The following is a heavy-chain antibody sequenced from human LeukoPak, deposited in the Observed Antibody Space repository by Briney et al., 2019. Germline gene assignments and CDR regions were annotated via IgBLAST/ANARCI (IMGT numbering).Heavy chain of an antibody. Sequence: GSSVKVSFKASGGTFSSYAISWVRQAPGQGLEWMGGIIPIFGTANYAQKFQGRVTITADESTSTAYMELSSLRSEDTAVYYCARVGGSYSHHFDYWGQGTLVTVSS. V-gene: IGHV1-69*01. CDR2: IIPIFGTA. CDR1: GGTFSSYA. D-gene: IGHD1-26*01. J-gene: IGHJ4*02. CDR3: ARVGGSYSHHFDY.